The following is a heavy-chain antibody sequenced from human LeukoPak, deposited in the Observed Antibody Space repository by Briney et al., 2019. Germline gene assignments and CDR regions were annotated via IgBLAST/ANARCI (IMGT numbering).Heavy chain of an antibody. CDR3: ALYSSSSNY. CDR2: IYDSGST. Sequence: SETLSLTCTVSGGSTSSYYWSWIRQPPGKGLEWIGFIYDSGSTYYNPSLKSRVTISVDTSKNQFSLKLSSVTAADTAMYYCALYSSSSNYWGQGTLVTVSS. D-gene: IGHD6-6*01. V-gene: IGHV4-59*01. J-gene: IGHJ4*02. CDR1: GGSTSSYY.